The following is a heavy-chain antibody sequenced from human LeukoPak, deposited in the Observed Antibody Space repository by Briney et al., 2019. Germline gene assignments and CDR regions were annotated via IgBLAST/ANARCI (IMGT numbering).Heavy chain of an antibody. CDR2: ISAYNGNT. CDR3: ARRGSSQEFDP. V-gene: IGHV1-18*04. Sequence: GASVKVSCKASGYTFTGYYMHWVRQAPGQGLEWMGWISAYNGNTNYAQKLQGRVTMTTDTSTSTAYMELRSLRSDDTAVYYCARRGSSQEFDPWGQGTLVTVSS. J-gene: IGHJ5*02. CDR1: GYTFTGYY. D-gene: IGHD6-13*01.